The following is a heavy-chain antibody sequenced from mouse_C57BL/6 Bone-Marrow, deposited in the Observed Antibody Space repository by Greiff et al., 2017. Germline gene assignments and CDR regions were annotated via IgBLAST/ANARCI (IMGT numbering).Heavy chain of an antibody. CDR1: GYTFTSYW. Sequence: VQLQQPGAELVKPGASVKLSCKASGYTFTSYWMQWVKQRPGQGLEWIGEIDPSDSYTNYNQKFKGKATLTVDTSSSTADMQLSSLTSEDSAVYYCARSSLLRKDYWGQGTTLTVSS. V-gene: IGHV1-50*01. D-gene: IGHD1-2*01. J-gene: IGHJ2*01. CDR2: IDPSDSYT. CDR3: ARSSLLRKDY.